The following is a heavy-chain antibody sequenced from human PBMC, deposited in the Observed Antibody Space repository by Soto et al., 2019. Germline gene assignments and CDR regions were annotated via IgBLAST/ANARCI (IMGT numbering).Heavy chain of an antibody. Sequence: XVSLRLSCEASGFIFSNYNMDWVRQAPGKGLQWVATLSSSSSYIYYADSVRGRFTIFRDNAKNSLYLQMNSLRAEDTAVYYCARVPVDQGTSIYRFGWFDLWG. V-gene: IGHV3-21*01. CDR1: GFIFSNYN. CDR2: LSSSSSYI. D-gene: IGHD3-16*02. CDR3: ARVPVDQGTSIYRFGWFDL. J-gene: IGHJ5*02.